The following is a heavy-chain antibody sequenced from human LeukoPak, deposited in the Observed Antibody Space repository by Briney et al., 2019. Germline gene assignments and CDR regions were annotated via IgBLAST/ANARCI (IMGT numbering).Heavy chain of an antibody. J-gene: IGHJ3*02. V-gene: IGHV3-23*01. CDR2: ISASGDNT. CDR1: GFTFSSSG. CDR3: ARVKSGSYLAFDI. D-gene: IGHD1-26*01. Sequence: GGSLRLSCAASGFTFSSSGMSWVRQAPGKGLEWVSTISASGDNTYYADSVKGRFTISRDNSKKKLYLQMNSLRAEDTAVYYCARVKSGSYLAFDIWGQGTMVTVSS.